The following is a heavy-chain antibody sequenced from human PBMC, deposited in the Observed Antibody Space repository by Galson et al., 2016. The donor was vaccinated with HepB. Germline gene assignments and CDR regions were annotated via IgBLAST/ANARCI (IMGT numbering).Heavy chain of an antibody. J-gene: IGHJ5*02. CDR3: SRGHHGFNYFDP. Sequence: SVKVSCKASGYTFTNFAISWVRQAPGQGLEWLGWISSFNGNTNVAEKVQGRVNMTTDTSTNTAYLEVENLRSDDTAMYFCSRGHHGFNYFDPWGQGTLVTVSS. CDR2: ISSFNGNT. CDR1: GYTFTNFA. V-gene: IGHV1-18*04.